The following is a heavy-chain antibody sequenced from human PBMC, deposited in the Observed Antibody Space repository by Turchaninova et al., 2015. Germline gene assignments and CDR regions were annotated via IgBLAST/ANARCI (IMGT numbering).Heavy chain of an antibody. J-gene: IGHJ4*02. CDR3: ATHYYDSSGYFYYFDY. Sequence: QVQLLESGPGLVKPSETLSLTCAVPGYSISSAYYWGWIRQPPGKGLEWIGSISHSGSTYYNPSLKSRVTISVDTSKNQFSLKLSSVTAADTAVYYCATHYYDSSGYFYYFDYWGQGTLVTVSS. V-gene: IGHV4-38-2*01. CDR2: ISHSGST. D-gene: IGHD3-22*01. CDR1: GYSISSAYY.